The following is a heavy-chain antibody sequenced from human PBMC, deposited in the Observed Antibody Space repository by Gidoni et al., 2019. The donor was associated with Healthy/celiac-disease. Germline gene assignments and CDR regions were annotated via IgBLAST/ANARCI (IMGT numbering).Heavy chain of an antibody. J-gene: IGHJ6*02. D-gene: IGHD5-18*01. V-gene: IGHV3-64D*06. CDR1: GFTFSSYA. Sequence: EVQLVESGGGLVQPGGSLRLSCSAPGFTFSSYAMHWFRQAPGKGLEYVSAISSNGGSTYYADSVKVRFTISRDNSKNTLYLQMSSLRAEDTAVYYCVKWEGQLSGMDVWGQGTTVTVSS. CDR3: VKWEGQLSGMDV. CDR2: ISSNGGST.